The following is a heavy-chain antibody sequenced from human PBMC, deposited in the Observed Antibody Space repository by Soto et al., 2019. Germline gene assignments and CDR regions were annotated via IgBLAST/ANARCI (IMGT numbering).Heavy chain of an antibody. CDR1: W. Sequence: WWSWVRQPPGKGLEWIGEIYHSGSTNYNPSLKSRVTISVDKSKNQFSLKLSSVTAADTAVYYCARVSVTHGYYYYGMDVWGQGTTVTVSS. J-gene: IGHJ6*02. V-gene: IGHV4-4*02. CDR3: ARVSVTHGYYYYGMDV. CDR2: IYHSGST. D-gene: IGHD4-4*01.